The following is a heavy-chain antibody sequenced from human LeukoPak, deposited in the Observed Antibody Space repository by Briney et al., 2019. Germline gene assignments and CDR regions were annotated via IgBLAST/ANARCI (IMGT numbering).Heavy chain of an antibody. D-gene: IGHD3-10*01. Sequence: SETLSLTCTVSGGSISSSSYYWGWIRQPPGKGLEWIGSIYYSGSTYYNPSLKSRVTISVDTSKNQFSLKLSSVTAADTAVYYCARDTKRNMVRIDYWGQGTLVTVSS. CDR2: IYYSGST. V-gene: IGHV4-39*07. CDR3: ARDTKRNMVRIDY. J-gene: IGHJ4*02. CDR1: GGSISSSSYY.